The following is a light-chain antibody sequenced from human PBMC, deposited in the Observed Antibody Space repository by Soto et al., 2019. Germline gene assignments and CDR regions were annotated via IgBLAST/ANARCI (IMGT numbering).Light chain of an antibody. J-gene: IGKJ1*01. Sequence: EIVLTQSPGTLSLSPGEGATLSCRASQSVSSSYLAWYQQKPGQAPRLLIYGASSRATGIPDRFSGSGSGTDFTLTISRLEPEDFAVYYCQQYGTSPEWTFGQGTKVDI. CDR3: QQYGTSPEWT. V-gene: IGKV3-20*01. CDR1: QSVSSSY. CDR2: GAS.